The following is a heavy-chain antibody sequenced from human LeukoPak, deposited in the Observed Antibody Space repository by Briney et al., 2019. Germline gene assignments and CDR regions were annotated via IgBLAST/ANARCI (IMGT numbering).Heavy chain of an antibody. J-gene: IGHJ4*02. D-gene: IGHD3-22*01. V-gene: IGHV3-43*01. CDR2: ISWDAGTT. Sequence: GGSLRLSCAASGFSFDDYTMHWVRQTPGRGLEWVSLISWDAGTTYYADSVKGRFTISRDNSKNSLYLQMNSLRTEDTALYYCGKDIRSDYYDTSGFPAVDYWGQGTLVTVSS. CDR1: GFSFDDYT. CDR3: GKDIRSDYYDTSGFPAVDY.